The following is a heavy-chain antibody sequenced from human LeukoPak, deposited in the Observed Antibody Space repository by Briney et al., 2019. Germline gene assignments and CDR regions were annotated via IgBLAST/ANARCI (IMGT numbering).Heavy chain of an antibody. V-gene: IGHV3-7*04. J-gene: IGHJ4*02. D-gene: IGHD4/OR15-4a*01. Sequence: GGSLRLSCAVSGFTFSSYWMSRVRQAPGKGLEWVANIKQDGSEKYYVDSVKGRFTISRDNAKNSLYLQMNSLRADDTAVFYCARGLTVDFWGQGTLVTVSS. CDR2: IKQDGSEK. CDR3: ARGLTVDF. CDR1: GFTFSSYW.